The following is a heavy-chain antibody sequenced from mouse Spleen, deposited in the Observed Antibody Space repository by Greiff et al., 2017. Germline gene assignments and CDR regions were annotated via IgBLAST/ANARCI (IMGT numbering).Heavy chain of an antibody. Sequence: EVMLVESGGGLVKPGGSLKLSCAASGFTFSDYGMHWVRQAPEKGLEWVAYISSGSSTIYYADTVKGRFTISRDNAKNTLFLQMTSLRSEDTAMYYCARPGYYGSSKGTFAYWGQGTLVTVSA. D-gene: IGHD1-1*01. CDR2: ISSGSSTI. J-gene: IGHJ3*01. CDR1: GFTFSDYG. V-gene: IGHV5-17*01. CDR3: ARPGYYGSSKGTFAY.